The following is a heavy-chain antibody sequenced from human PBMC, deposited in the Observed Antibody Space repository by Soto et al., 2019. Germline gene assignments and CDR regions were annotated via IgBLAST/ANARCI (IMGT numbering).Heavy chain of an antibody. CDR2: IWYDGSNK. V-gene: IGHV3-33*01. CDR1: GFTFSSYG. J-gene: IGHJ4*02. Sequence: QVQLVESGGGVVQPGRSLRLSCAASGFTFSSYGMHWVRQAPGKGLEWVAGIWYDGSNKYYADSVKGRFTISRDNSKNTLYLQMNSLRAEDTAVYYCARDGDEWELLRTYFDYWGQGTLVTVSS. CDR3: ARDGDEWELLRTYFDY. D-gene: IGHD1-26*01.